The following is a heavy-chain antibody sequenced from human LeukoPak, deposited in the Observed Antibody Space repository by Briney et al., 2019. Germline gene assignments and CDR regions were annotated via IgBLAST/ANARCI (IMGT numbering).Heavy chain of an antibody. V-gene: IGHV3-7*01. Sequence: AGGSLRLSCAASGFTFRRYWMSWARQASGKGLEWVANIKQDGSEKYYVDSVKGRFTISRDNSKNTLYLQMNSLRAEDTAVYYCARDANWGFDAFDIWGQGTMVTVS. CDR1: GFTFRRYW. J-gene: IGHJ3*02. D-gene: IGHD7-27*01. CDR2: IKQDGSEK. CDR3: ARDANWGFDAFDI.